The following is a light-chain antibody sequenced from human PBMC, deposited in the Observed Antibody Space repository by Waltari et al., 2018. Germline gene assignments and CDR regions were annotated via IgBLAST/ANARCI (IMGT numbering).Light chain of an antibody. CDR2: GAS. Sequence: EIVMTQSPVTPSVSPGERVPPSCRASKSIGSHLAWYQQKPGQPPRLLIYGASTRASGIPARFSGSGSETDFTLTISSLQSEDSALYYCQQYHNWPRGMFGQGTKVEFK. CDR3: QQYHNWPRGM. J-gene: IGKJ1*01. CDR1: KSIGSH. V-gene: IGKV3-15*01.